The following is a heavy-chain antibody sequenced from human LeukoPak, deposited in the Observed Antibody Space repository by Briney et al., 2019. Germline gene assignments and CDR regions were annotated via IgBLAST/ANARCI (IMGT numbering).Heavy chain of an antibody. J-gene: IGHJ4*02. V-gene: IGHV4-34*01. D-gene: IGHD2-2*01. CDR2: INHSGST. Sequence: PSETPSLTCAVYGGSFSGYYWSWIRQPPGKGLEWIGEINHSGSTNYNPSLKSRVTISVDTSKNQFSLKLSSVTAADTALYYCARRKDIVVVPAVRGAFDYWGQGTLVTVSS. CDR1: GGSFSGYY. CDR3: ARRKDIVVVPAVRGAFDY.